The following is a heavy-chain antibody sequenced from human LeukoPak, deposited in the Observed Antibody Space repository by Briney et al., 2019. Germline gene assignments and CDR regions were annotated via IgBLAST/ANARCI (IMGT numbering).Heavy chain of an antibody. D-gene: IGHD1-1*01. CDR1: GGSIISSGIYY. J-gene: IGHJ4*02. Sequence: SETLSLTCTVSGGSIISSGIYYWGWIRQPPGKGLEWIGNIHYSGSTYYNPSLKSRVTISVDTSKRQFSLKLSSVTATDTAVYYCVRRKHNYPTDLWGLGTLVTVSS. V-gene: IGHV4-39*01. CDR2: IHYSGST. CDR3: VRRKHNYPTDL.